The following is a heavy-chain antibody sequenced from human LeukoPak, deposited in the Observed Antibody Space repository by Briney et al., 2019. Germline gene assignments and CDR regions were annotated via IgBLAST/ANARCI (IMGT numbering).Heavy chain of an antibody. D-gene: IGHD3-16*01. CDR2: INHSGST. V-gene: IGHV4-34*01. CDR3: ARASGYVDY. J-gene: IGHJ4*02. Sequence: SETLSLTCAVYGGSFSGYYWSWIRQPPGKGPEWIGEINHSGSTNYNPSLKSRVTISVDTSKNQFSLELSSVTAADTAVYYCARASGYVDYWGQGTLVTVSS. CDR1: GGSFSGYY.